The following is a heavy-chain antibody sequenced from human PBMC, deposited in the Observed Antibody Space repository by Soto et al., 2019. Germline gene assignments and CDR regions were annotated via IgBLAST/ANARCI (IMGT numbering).Heavy chain of an antibody. Sequence: SETLSLTCAVSGGSISSGGYSWSWIRQPPGKGLEWIGYIYHSGSTYYNPSLKSRVTISVDRSKNQFSLKLSSVTAADTAVYYCARGQAAAPRRFDPWGQGTLVTVSS. V-gene: IGHV4-30-2*01. CDR3: ARGQAAAPRRFDP. D-gene: IGHD6-13*01. CDR2: IYHSGST. CDR1: GGSISSGGYS. J-gene: IGHJ5*02.